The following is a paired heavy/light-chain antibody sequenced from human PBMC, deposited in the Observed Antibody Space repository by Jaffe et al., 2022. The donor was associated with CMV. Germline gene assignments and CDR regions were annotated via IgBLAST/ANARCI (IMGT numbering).Heavy chain of an antibody. J-gene: IGHJ4*02. V-gene: IGHV3-49*04. CDR1: GFTFGDYA. CDR2: IRSKAYGGTT. CDR3: TRDDDYGGLNFDY. Sequence: EVQLVESGGGLVQPGRSLRLSCTASGFTFGDYAMSWVRQAPGKGLEWVGFIRSKAYGGTTEYAASVKGRFTISRDDSKSIAYLQMNSLKTEDTAVYYCTRDDDYGGLNFDYWGQGTLVTVSS. D-gene: IGHD4-17*01.
Light chain of an antibody. V-gene: IGKV1-6*01. CDR1: QGIRND. J-gene: IGKJ5*01. CDR2: AAS. CDR3: LQDYNYPIT. Sequence: AIQMTQSPSSLSASVGDRVTITCRASQGIRNDLGWYQQKPGKAPKLLIYAASSLQSGVPSRFSGSGSGTDFTLTISSLQPEDFATYYCLQDYNYPITFGQGTRLEIK.